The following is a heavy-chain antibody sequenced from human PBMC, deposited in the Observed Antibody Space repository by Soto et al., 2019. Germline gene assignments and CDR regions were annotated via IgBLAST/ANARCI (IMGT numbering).Heavy chain of an antibody. CDR2: IWYDGSNK. J-gene: IGHJ5*02. CDR1: GFTFSSYG. D-gene: IGHD3-3*01. CDR3: ARGPFGVVLGGFDP. V-gene: IGHV3-33*01. Sequence: QVQLVESGGGVVQPGRSLRLSCAASGFTFSSYGMHWVRQAPGKGLEWVAVIWYDGSNKYYADSVKGRFTISRDNSKNTLYLQMNSLRAEDTAVYYCARGPFGVVLGGFDPWGQGTLVTVSS.